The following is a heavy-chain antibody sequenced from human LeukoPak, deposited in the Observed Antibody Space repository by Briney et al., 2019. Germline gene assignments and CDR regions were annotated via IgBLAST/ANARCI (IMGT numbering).Heavy chain of an antibody. V-gene: IGHV4-34*01. J-gene: IGHJ3*01. CDR2: INHSGST. Sequence: SETLSLTCAVYGGSFSGYYWSWIRQPPGKGLEWIGEINHSGSTNYNPSLKSRVTISVDTSKNQFSLKLTSVTAADTAVYYCARDRYDSSGHPGAFDLWGQGTMVTVSS. CDR3: ARDRYDSSGHPGAFDL. CDR1: GGSFSGYY. D-gene: IGHD3-22*01.